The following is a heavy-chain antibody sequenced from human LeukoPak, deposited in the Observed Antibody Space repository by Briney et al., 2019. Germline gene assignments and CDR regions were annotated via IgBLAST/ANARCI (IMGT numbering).Heavy chain of an antibody. CDR2: ISSDGSIK. J-gene: IGHJ4*02. V-gene: IGHV3-30*18. D-gene: IGHD3-22*01. Sequence: PGGSLRLSCTASGXTFSSYGMHWVRQAPGQGLEWVAIISSDGSIKYSADSVEGRFTISRYNSKNTLYLQMNSLRAEDTAVYYCVKDGHNNGYHFDYWGQGSLVTVSS. CDR1: GXTFSSYG. CDR3: VKDGHNNGYHFDY.